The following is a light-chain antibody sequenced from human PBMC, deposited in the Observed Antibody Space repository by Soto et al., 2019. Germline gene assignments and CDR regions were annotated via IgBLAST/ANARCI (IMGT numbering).Light chain of an antibody. J-gene: IGKJ1*01. CDR1: HDINTN. CDR2: GAS. V-gene: IGKV3-15*01. CDR3: HQYNNWPPWT. Sequence: VMTQAPATLSLSPGDRPTLSCRASHDINTNLAWYQQKPGQAPRLLIYGASLRATGIPARFSGSGYETEFTLTISSLQSEDYAVYYCHQYNNWPPWTFGQGTKVDI.